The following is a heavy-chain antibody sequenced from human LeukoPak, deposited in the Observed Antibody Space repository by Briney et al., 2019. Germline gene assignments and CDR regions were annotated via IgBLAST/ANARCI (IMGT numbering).Heavy chain of an antibody. D-gene: IGHD6-6*01. Sequence: GGSLRLSCAASGFTVSSNYMSWVRQAPGKRLEWVSVIYSGGSTYYADSVKGRFTISRDNSKNTLYLQMNSLRAEDTAVYYCAGEQLLPDYYYYGMDVWGQGTTVTVSS. CDR2: IYSGGST. CDR1: GFTVSSNY. V-gene: IGHV3-66*02. CDR3: AGEQLLPDYYYYGMDV. J-gene: IGHJ6*02.